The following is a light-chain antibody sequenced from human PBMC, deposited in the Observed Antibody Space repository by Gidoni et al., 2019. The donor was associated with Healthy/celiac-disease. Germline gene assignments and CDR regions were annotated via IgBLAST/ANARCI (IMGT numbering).Light chain of an antibody. CDR2: DAS. J-gene: IGKJ1*01. Sequence: EIVLTQSPATLSLSPGERATLSCRASQSVGSYLAWYQQKPGQAPRLLIYDASNRATGIPARFSSSGSGTDFTLTISSLEPEDFAVYYCQQRSNWWTFGQXTKVEIQ. CDR3: QQRSNWWT. V-gene: IGKV3-11*01. CDR1: QSVGSY.